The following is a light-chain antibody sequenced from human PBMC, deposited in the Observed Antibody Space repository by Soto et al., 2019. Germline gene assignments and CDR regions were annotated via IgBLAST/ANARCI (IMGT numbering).Light chain of an antibody. CDR1: SGDIGTSNL. J-gene: IGLJ1*01. CDR2: EVT. V-gene: IGLV2-23*02. Sequence: QSVLTQPASVSGSPGQSITITCTGTSGDIGTSNLVSWYQQYPGKAPKLIIFEVTRRPSGISNRFSGSKSGNTASLTISGLQPEDEADYYCYTHTGISTSLFVFGTGTKVTVL. CDR3: YTHTGISTSLFV.